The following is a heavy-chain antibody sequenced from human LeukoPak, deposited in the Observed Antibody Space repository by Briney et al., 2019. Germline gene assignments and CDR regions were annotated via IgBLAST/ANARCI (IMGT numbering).Heavy chain of an antibody. CDR1: GGSISSGGYY. CDR2: IYYSGST. J-gene: IGHJ4*02. CDR3: ARGTWPYYFDY. Sequence: SETLSLTCTVSGGSISSGGYYWSWIRQHPGKGLEWIGYIYYSGSTYYNPPLKSRVTISVDTSKNQFSLKLSSVTAADTAVYYCARGTWPYYFDYWGQGTLVTVSS. V-gene: IGHV4-31*03.